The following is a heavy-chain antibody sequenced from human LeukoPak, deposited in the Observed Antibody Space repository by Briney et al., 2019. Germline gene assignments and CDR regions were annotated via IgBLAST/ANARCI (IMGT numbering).Heavy chain of an antibody. V-gene: IGHV1-69*10. D-gene: IGHD3-10*01. J-gene: IGHJ1*01. Sequence: ASVKVSCKASGGTFSSYAISWVRQAPGQGLEWMGGIIPILGIPNYAQKFQGRVTITADESTSTANMELSSLRSEDTAVYYCARGEQAGLWFGDTAFHHWGQGTLVTVSS. CDR2: IIPILGIP. CDR1: GGTFSSYA. CDR3: ARGEQAGLWFGDTAFHH.